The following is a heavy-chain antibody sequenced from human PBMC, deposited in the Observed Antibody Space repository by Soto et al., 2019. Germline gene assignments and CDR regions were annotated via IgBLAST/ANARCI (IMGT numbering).Heavy chain of an antibody. V-gene: IGHV3-9*01. CDR3: AKDNFRPISAEYSGYDSDYYYGMDV. D-gene: IGHD5-12*01. CDR2: ISWNSGSI. J-gene: IGHJ6*02. CDR1: GFTLSNYA. Sequence: EVQLLESGGGLVQPGGSLRLSCAASGFTLSNYAMSWVRQAPGKGLEWVSGISWNSGSIGYADSVKGRFTISRDNAKNSLYLQMNSLRAEDTALDYCAKDNFRPISAEYSGYDSDYYYGMDVWGRGTTVTVSS.